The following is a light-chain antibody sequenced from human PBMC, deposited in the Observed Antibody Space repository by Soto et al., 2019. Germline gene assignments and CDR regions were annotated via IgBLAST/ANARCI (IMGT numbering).Light chain of an antibody. J-gene: IGLJ1*01. V-gene: IGLV2-14*01. CDR1: SSDVGGYNY. CDR2: DVS. Sequence: QSALTPPASVSGSPGQSIPIYCTGTSSDVGGYNYVSWYQQHPGKAPKLMIYDVSNRTSGVSNRFSGSKSGNTASLTISGLQAEDEADYYCSSYTSSSTDVFGTGTKLTVL. CDR3: SSYTSSSTDV.